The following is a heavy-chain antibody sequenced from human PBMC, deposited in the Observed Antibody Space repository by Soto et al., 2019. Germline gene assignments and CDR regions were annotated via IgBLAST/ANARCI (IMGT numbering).Heavy chain of an antibody. CDR1: GFTFSHHW. CDR2: VDHDGSST. CDR3: ARDTHGFSY. D-gene: IGHD5-12*01. Sequence: GGSLRLSCAASGFTFSHHWMHWVRQAPGKGLVWVSRVDHDGSSTDYADSVKGRFTISRDNAKNTLYLQMNSLRVEDSAMYYCARDTHGFSYWGQGTQVTVSS. V-gene: IGHV3-74*01. J-gene: IGHJ4*02.